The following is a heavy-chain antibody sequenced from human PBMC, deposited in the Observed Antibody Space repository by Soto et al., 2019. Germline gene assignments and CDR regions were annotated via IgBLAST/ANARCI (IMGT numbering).Heavy chain of an antibody. V-gene: IGHV4-31*03. J-gene: IGHJ2*01. CDR3: ARSDTAMVSSYWYFDL. D-gene: IGHD5-18*01. CDR1: GGSISSGNYY. CDR2: IYYSGNT. Sequence: QVQLQESGPGLVKPSETLSLTCTVSGGSISSGNYYWSWIHQHPGKGLEWIGYIYYSGNTKYNPSLKSRVTISVDTSKNQFSLKLNSVSAADTAVYYCARSDTAMVSSYWYFDLWGRGTLVTVSS.